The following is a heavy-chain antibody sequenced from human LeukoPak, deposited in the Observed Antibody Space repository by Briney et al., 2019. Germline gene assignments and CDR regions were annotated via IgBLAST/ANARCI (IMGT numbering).Heavy chain of an antibody. J-gene: IGHJ6*03. V-gene: IGHV4-39*07. CDR3: AREAPVLRYFDWLAYYYMDV. CDR1: GGSISSSSYY. D-gene: IGHD3-9*01. Sequence: SETLSLTCTVSGGSISSSSYYWGWIRQPPGKGLEWIGSIYYSGSTYYNPSLKSRVTISVDTSKNQFSLKLSSVTAADTAVYYCAREAPVLRYFDWLAYYYMDVWGKGTTVTVSS. CDR2: IYYSGST.